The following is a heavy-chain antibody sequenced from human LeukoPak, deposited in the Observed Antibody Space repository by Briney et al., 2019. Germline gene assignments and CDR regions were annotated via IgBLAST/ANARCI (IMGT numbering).Heavy chain of an antibody. CDR1: GFTFSRFG. J-gene: IGHJ4*02. CDR2: INSDGSWT. V-gene: IGHV3-74*01. D-gene: IGHD2/OR15-2a*01. CDR3: VSFYETY. Sequence: GGSLRLSCAASGFTFSRFGMNWVRQAPGKGLVWVSHINSDGSWTSYADSVKGRFTISKDNAKNTVYLQMNSLRAEDTAVYYCVSFYETYWGRGTLVTVSS.